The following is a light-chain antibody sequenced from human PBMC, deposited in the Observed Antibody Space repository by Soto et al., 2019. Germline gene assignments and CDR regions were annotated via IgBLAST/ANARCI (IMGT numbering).Light chain of an antibody. Sequence: AIRMTQSPSSFSASTGDRVTITCRASQPISTYLAWYQQKPGKAPKLLIHSASTLQTGVPSRFSGSGSGTDFTLTISSVQSEDFATYYCQQYYYYPPVMFGQGTKVEI. CDR3: QQYYYYPPVM. V-gene: IGKV1-8*01. J-gene: IGKJ1*01. CDR2: SAS. CDR1: QPISTY.